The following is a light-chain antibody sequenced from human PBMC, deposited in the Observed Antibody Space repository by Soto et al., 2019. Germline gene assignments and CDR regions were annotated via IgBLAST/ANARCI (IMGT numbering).Light chain of an antibody. CDR1: QSISTY. CDR3: QQSYSTSRT. V-gene: IGKV1-39*01. CDR2: AAS. Sequence: DFQRTQAPSSLSAAVGDRVTITCRALQSISTYLNGYQQNTGKAPKLLIYAASNVHSGVSSRFSGSASGTDFTLNISSLQPEDFATYYCQQSYSTSRTFGGGTKVQIK. J-gene: IGKJ4*01.